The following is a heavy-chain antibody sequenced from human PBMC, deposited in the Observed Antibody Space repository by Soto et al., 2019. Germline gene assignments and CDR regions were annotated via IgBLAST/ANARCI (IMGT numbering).Heavy chain of an antibody. CDR3: ARESHPLSFGEKRITGTTSDYYYGMDV. D-gene: IGHD1-7*01. V-gene: IGHV5-10-1*01. CDR2: IDPSDSYT. CDR1: GYSFTSYW. J-gene: IGHJ6*02. Sequence: AGESLKISCKGSGYSFTSYWISWVRQMPGKGLEWMGRIDPSDSYTNYSPSFQGHVTISADKSISTAYLQWSSLKASDTAMYYCARESHPLSFGEKRITGTTSDYYYGMDVWGQGTTLTVSS.